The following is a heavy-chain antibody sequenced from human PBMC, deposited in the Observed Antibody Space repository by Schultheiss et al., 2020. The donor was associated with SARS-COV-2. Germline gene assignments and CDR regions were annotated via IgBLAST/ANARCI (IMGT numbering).Heavy chain of an antibody. V-gene: IGHV4-4*07. J-gene: IGHJ4*02. CDR3: ARGRSHIVVVPAAIGPFDY. CDR1: GGSISSYY. Sequence: GSLRLSCTVSGGSISSYYWSWIRQPAGKGLEWIGRIYTSGSTNYNPSLKSRVTISVDTSKNQFSLKLSSVTAADTAVYYCARGRSHIVVVPAAIGPFDYWGQGTLVTVSS. CDR2: IYTSGST. D-gene: IGHD2-2*01.